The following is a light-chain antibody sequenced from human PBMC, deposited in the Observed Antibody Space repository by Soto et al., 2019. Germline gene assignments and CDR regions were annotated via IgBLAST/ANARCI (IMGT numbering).Light chain of an antibody. Sequence: IVFSQSPRGLSLSPVGRATRCSSSSQSVSSRYLAWYQQTPGQAPRLLIYGASSRATGITDRLSGSGSGTDFTLNISRLEPEDFAVYYCQQYGSSPVTFGQGTKVDI. CDR1: QSVSSRY. CDR3: QQYGSSPVT. CDR2: GAS. V-gene: IGKV3-20*01. J-gene: IGKJ1*01.